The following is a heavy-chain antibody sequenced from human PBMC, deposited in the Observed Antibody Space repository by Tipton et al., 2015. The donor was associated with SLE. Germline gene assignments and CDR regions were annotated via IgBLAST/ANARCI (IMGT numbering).Heavy chain of an antibody. V-gene: IGHV4-31*03. J-gene: IGHJ2*01. CDR3: ARKRLPDLDFDL. Sequence: TLSLTCTVSGGSISSGGYYWSWIRQHPGKGLEWIGYIYYSGSTYYNPSLKSRVTISIDTSKNQLSLKLSSVTAADTAVYYCARKRLPDLDFDLWGRGTLVTVSS. D-gene: IGHD3-16*01. CDR1: GGSISSGGYY. CDR2: IYYSGST.